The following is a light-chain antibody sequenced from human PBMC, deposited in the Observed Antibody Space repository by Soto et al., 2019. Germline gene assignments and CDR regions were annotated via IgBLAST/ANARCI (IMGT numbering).Light chain of an antibody. Sequence: QLVLTQSPSASASLGASVKLTCTLSSGHSSYAIAWHQQQPEKGPRYLMKLNSDGRHTKGDGIPDRFSGSSSGAERYLTISGLQSEDEADCYCQTWGTGIVVFGGGTKLTVL. CDR1: SGHSSYA. J-gene: IGLJ2*01. CDR3: QTWGTGIVV. CDR2: LNSDGRH. V-gene: IGLV4-69*01.